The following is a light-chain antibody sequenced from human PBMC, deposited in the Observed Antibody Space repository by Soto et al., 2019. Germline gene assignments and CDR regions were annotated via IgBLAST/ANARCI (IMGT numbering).Light chain of an antibody. V-gene: IGLV1-40*01. CDR2: GNS. J-gene: IGLJ3*02. CDR3: QSYDSSLSGSV. Sequence: QAVVTXPPSVSGAPGQRVTXXXTXXXXXXGAGYDVHWYQQLPGTAPKLLIYGNSNRPSGVPDRFSGSKSGTSASLAITGLQAEDEADYYCQSYDSSLSGSVFGGGTKLTVL. CDR1: XXXXGAGYD.